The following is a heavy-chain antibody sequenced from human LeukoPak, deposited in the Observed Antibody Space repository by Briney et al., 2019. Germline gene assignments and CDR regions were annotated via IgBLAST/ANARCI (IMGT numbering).Heavy chain of an antibody. CDR3: LPNGPNYFMDV. V-gene: IGHV3-66*03. Sequence: PGGSLRLSCAASAYTVGSNHMNWVRQAPGKGLEWVSVIHSFSRTNYADSVKGRFTISRDNSKNTLYLQMNSLRDEDTAVYYCLPNGPNYFMDVWGQGTTVTVSS. CDR2: IHSFSRT. CDR1: AYTVGSNH. D-gene: IGHD1-1*01. J-gene: IGHJ6*03.